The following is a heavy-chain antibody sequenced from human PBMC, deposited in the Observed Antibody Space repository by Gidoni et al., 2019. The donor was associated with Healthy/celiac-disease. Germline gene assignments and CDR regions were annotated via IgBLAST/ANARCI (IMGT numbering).Heavy chain of an antibody. CDR2: INHSGST. D-gene: IGHD1-1*01. V-gene: IGHV4-34*01. CDR3: ARGRWNRGFDY. Sequence: QVQLQQWGAGLMKPSETLSLTCAVYGGSFSGYYWSWIRQPPGKGLEWIGEINHSGSTNYNPSLKSRVTISVDTSKNQFSLKLSSVTAADTAVYYCARGRWNRGFDYWGQGTLVTVSS. CDR1: GGSFSGYY. J-gene: IGHJ4*02.